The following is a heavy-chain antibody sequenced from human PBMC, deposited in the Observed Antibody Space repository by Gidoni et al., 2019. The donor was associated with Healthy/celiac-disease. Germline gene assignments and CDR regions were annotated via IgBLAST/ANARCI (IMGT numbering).Heavy chain of an antibody. V-gene: IGHV3-48*02. D-gene: IGHD3-16*01. CDR1: GFTFSSYS. CDR2: ISSSSSTI. Sequence: EVQLVESGGGLVQPGGSLRLSCAASGFTFSSYSMNWVRQAPGKGLEWVSYISSSSSTIYYADSVKGRFTISRDNAKNSLSLQMNSLRDEDTAVYYCARDARGALALYYYYYYGMDVWGQGTTVTVSS. J-gene: IGHJ6*02. CDR3: ARDARGALALYYYYYYGMDV.